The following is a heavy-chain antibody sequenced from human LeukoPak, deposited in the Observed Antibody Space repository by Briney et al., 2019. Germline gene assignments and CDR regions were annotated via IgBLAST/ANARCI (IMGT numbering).Heavy chain of an antibody. CDR2: IYPGDSDT. J-gene: IGHJ4*02. CDR1: GYSFTSYW. Sequence: GESLQISCKGSGYSFTSYWIGWVRQLPGKGLEWMGIIYPGDSDTRYSPSFQGQVTISADKSISTAYLQWSSLKASDTAMYYCARRSGSYYRYFDYWGQGTLVTVSS. V-gene: IGHV5-51*01. D-gene: IGHD1-26*01. CDR3: ARRSGSYYRYFDY.